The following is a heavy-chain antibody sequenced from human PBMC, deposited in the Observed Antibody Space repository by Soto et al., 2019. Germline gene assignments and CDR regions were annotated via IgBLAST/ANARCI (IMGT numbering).Heavy chain of an antibody. J-gene: IGHJ4*02. CDR3: AKRTLVRYSEY. CDR1: GFTFSSYD. V-gene: IGHV3-23*01. CDR2: ISTGGGTT. D-gene: IGHD1-26*01. Sequence: QLLQSGGGLVQPGGSLRLSCTASGFTFSSYDMAWVRQAPGKGLEWVSSISTGGGTTYYADSVRGRFTTSRENSKNTLYLQLNSLRAEDTAVYYCAKRTLVRYSEYWGQGTLVTVSS.